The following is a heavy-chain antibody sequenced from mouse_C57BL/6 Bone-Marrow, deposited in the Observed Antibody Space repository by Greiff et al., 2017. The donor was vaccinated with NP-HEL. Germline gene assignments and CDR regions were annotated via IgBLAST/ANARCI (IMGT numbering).Heavy chain of an antibody. Sequence: LVESGAELARPGASVKLSCKASGYTFTSYGMSWVKQRTGQGLEWIGEIYPRSGNTYSNEKFKGKATLTADQSSSPAYMELRSLTSEDSAVYFCARRRRWLPFAYGGQGTLVTVSA. CDR1: GYTFTSYG. J-gene: IGHJ3*01. CDR3: ARRRRWLPFAY. V-gene: IGHV1-81*01. D-gene: IGHD2-3*01. CDR2: IYPRSGNT.